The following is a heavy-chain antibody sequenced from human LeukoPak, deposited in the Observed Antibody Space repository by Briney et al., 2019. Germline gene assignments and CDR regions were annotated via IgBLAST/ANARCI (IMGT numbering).Heavy chain of an antibody. J-gene: IGHJ3*02. V-gene: IGHV1-8*03. Sequence: ASVKVSCKASGYTFTSYDINWVRQATGQGLEWMGWMNPNSGNTGYAQKFQGRVTITRNTSISTAYMELSSLRSEDTAVYYCAICYCGSYFRTPNKLCAFDIWGQGTMVTVSS. CDR3: AICYCGSYFRTPNKLCAFDI. CDR2: MNPNSGNT. CDR1: GYTFTSYD. D-gene: IGHD1-26*01.